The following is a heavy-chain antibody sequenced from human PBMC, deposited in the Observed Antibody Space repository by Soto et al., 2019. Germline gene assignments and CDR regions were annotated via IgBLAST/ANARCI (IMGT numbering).Heavy chain of an antibody. CDR3: ARVLRYFDWLSWYFDY. Sequence: SETLSLTCAVYGGSFSGYYWSWIRQPPGKGLEWIGEINHSGSTNYNPSLKSRVTISVDTSKNQFSLKLSSVTAADTAVYYCARVLRYFDWLSWYFDYWGQGTLVTVS. CDR2: INHSGST. V-gene: IGHV4-34*01. D-gene: IGHD3-9*01. CDR1: GGSFSGYY. J-gene: IGHJ4*02.